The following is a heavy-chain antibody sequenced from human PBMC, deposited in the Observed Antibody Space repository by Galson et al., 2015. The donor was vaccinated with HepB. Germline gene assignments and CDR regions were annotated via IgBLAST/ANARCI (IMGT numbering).Heavy chain of an antibody. CDR1: GFMFDTYA. CDR3: ARVERRGANYYLDS. J-gene: IGHJ5*02. V-gene: IGHV3-30*14. CDR2: VSYDESQK. Sequence: SLRLSCAASGFMFDTYAMHWVRQAPGKGLEWVAIVSYDESQKYYADSVKGRFTISRDNSKNTLFLQMKNLRPDDTAVYYCARVERRGANYYLDSWGQGTLVTVSS. D-gene: IGHD4/OR15-4a*01.